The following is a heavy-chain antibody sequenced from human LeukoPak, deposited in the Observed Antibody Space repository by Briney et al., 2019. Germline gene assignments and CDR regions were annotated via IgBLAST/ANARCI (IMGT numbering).Heavy chain of an antibody. Sequence: GGSLRLSCAASGFIFSSDWLHWVRQVQGTGMLWVSRINTDGSSTTYADSVKGRFTISRDNAKNTLYLQMNSLRAEDTAVYYCARAGVMGGFDIWGHGTMVTVSS. CDR1: GFIFSSDW. J-gene: IGHJ3*02. D-gene: IGHD2-21*01. CDR3: ARAGVMGGFDI. V-gene: IGHV3-74*01. CDR2: INTDGSST.